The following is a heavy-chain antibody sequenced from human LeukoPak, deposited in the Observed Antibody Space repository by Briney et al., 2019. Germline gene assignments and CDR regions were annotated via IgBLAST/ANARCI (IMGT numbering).Heavy chain of an antibody. CDR3: ARDKVAVDGPRFDP. CDR2: ISYIGST. D-gene: IGHD6-19*01. V-gene: IGHV4-59*11. CDR1: GDSLSSHY. Sequence: PSETLSLTCTVSGDSLSSHYWTWIRQPPGKGLEWLGYISYIGSTNYNPSLRSRVTISVDTSKNQFSLKLTSVTAADAALYYCARDKVAVDGPRFDPWGQGILVTVSS. J-gene: IGHJ5*02.